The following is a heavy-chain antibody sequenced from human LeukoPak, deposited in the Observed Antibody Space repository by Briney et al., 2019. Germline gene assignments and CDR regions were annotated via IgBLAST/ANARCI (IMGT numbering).Heavy chain of an antibody. CDR2: ISYDGSNK. J-gene: IGHJ4*02. D-gene: IGHD6-19*01. Sequence: GGSLRLSCAASGFTFRSYAMHWVRQAPGKGLEWVAVISYDGSNKYYADSVKGRFTISRDNAKNSLYLQMNSLRAEDTALYYCAKDMDLNTGIAVAGPFDYWGQGTLVTVSS. V-gene: IGHV3-30-3*01. CDR1: GFTFRSYA. CDR3: AKDMDLNTGIAVAGPFDY.